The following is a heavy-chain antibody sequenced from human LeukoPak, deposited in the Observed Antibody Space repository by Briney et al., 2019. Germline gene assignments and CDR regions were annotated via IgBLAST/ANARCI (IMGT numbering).Heavy chain of an antibody. CDR1: GGSFSGYY. CDR3: ARAGRDYYGSGSYRRGVDY. V-gene: IGHV4-34*01. J-gene: IGHJ4*02. D-gene: IGHD3-10*01. Sequence: PSETLSLTCAVYGGSFSGYYWSWIRQPPGKGLEWIGEINHSGSTNYNPSLKSRVTISVDTSKNQLSLKLSSVTAADTAVYYCARAGRDYYGSGSYRRGVDYWGQGTLVTVSS. CDR2: INHSGST.